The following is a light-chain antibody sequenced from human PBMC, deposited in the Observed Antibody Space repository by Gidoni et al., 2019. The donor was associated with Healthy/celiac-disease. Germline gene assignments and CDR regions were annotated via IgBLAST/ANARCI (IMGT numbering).Light chain of an antibody. CDR2: DVR. Sequence: QSALTQPRSVSGSPGQSVTISCTGTSSDVGGYNYVSWYQYHPGKAPKLMIYDVRKRPSGVPDRFSGSKSGNTASLTISGLQAEDDADYYCCSYAGSYTLIFGGGTKLTVL. CDR1: SSDVGGYNY. J-gene: IGLJ2*01. CDR3: CSYAGSYTLI. V-gene: IGLV2-11*01.